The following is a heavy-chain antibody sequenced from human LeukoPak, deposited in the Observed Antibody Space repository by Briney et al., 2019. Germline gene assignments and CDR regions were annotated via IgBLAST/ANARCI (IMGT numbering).Heavy chain of an antibody. CDR2: IIAYNGNT. J-gene: IGHJ4*02. Sequence: ASVKVSCKASGYTFTSYGISWVRHAPGQGLEGMGWIIAYNGNTNYAQKLQGRVTMTTDTSTSTAYMEMRRLRSDDTAVYYCARRGDFWSGYPSIDYWGQGNLVTVSS. V-gene: IGHV1-18*01. CDR1: GYTFTSYG. D-gene: IGHD3-3*01. CDR3: ARRGDFWSGYPSIDY.